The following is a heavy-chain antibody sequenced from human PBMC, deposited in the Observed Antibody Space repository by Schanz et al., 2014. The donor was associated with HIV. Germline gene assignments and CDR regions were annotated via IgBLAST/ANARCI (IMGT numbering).Heavy chain of an antibody. D-gene: IGHD3-10*01. CDR2: ISSTSTYR. V-gene: IGHV3-23*01. CDR1: GFTFSGYA. CDR3: VKRGSEASSNTWFADS. J-gene: IGHJ4*02. Sequence: EVQLLESGGGLVQPGGSLRLSCEVSGFTFSGYAMSWVRQAPGKGLEWIASISSTSTYRFYAGSVKGRFTISRDNSEDTLYLQMNSLGVDDSAIYYCVKRGSEASSNTWFADSWGQGTLVTVSS.